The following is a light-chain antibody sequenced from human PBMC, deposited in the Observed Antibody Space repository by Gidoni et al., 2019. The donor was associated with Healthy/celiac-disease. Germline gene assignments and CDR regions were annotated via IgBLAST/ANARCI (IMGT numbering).Light chain of an antibody. CDR3: QHYNSYPCS. CDR2: KAS. J-gene: IGKJ2*04. CDR1: QSISSW. Sequence: DIQMTQSPSTLSASVGDRVTITCRASQSISSWLAWYQQKPGKAPKLVIYKASSLESGVPSRFSGSGSGTEFTLTISSLQPDDFATYYCQHYNSYPCSFGQGTKLEIK. V-gene: IGKV1-5*03.